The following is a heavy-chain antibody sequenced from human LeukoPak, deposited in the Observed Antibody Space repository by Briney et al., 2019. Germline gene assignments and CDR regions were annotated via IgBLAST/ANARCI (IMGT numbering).Heavy chain of an antibody. J-gene: IGHJ6*03. CDR3: ARDWNYYYYYYMDV. D-gene: IGHD1-1*01. CDR2: IIPIFGTA. Sequence: XVKVSCKASGGTFSSYAIRWVRQARGQGLEWMGRIIPIFGTANYAQKFQGRVTITTEESKRTEYMEVSSLRSEDTAVYYCARDWNYYYYYYMDVWGKGTTVTVSS. V-gene: IGHV1-69*05. CDR1: GGTFSSYA.